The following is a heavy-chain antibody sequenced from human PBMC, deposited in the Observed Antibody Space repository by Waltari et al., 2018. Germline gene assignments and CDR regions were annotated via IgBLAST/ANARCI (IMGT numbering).Heavy chain of an antibody. D-gene: IGHD6-13*01. J-gene: IGHJ3*02. Sequence: QLQLRESGPGLLKPSATLSLPCSVSASFIGIGYYYWGWVRQAPGTGLAWIGSIYFAGSTYYNPSLKSRLTISVDTSKNQFSLRLSSVTAADTAVYYCAREVGGSSWSTTPRGDAFDIWGQGTMVTVSS. CDR1: ASFIGIGYYY. CDR3: AREVGGSSWSTTPRGDAFDI. CDR2: IYFAGST. V-gene: IGHV4-39*07.